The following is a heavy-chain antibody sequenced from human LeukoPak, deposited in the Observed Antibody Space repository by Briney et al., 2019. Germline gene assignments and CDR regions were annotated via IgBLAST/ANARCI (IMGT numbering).Heavy chain of an antibody. Sequence: AGGSLRLSCTASGFTFSSYGMHWVRQAPGEGLKWVAVISYDGSNKYYADSVKGRFTISRDNSKNTLYVQMNSLRAEDTAVYYCARDPAKFWSGHDYWGQGTLVTVSS. CDR2: ISYDGSNK. CDR3: ARDPAKFWSGHDY. CDR1: GFTFSSYG. D-gene: IGHD3-3*01. V-gene: IGHV3-30*03. J-gene: IGHJ4*02.